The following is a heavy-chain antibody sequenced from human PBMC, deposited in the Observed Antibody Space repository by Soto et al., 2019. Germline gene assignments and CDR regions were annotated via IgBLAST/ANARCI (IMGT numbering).Heavy chain of an antibody. CDR3: ARVHVMVVAGSTFDY. J-gene: IGHJ4*01. D-gene: IGHD2-21*02. Sequence: SETLSLTCTVSGYSISDPSYWAGLRQAPGKGPEWIASIYHGGTTFYNPSLKSRISISVDTSNNQFSLKLRSVTAEDTAVYYCARVHVMVVAGSTFDYWGHGSLVTVSS. CDR1: GYSISDPSY. CDR2: IYHGGTT. V-gene: IGHV4-38-2*02.